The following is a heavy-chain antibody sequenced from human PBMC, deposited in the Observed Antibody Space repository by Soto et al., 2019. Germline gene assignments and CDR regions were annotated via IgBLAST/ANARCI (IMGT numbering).Heavy chain of an antibody. J-gene: IGHJ4*02. Sequence: SVKVSCKASGGTFSSYAISWVLQAPGQGLEWMGGIIPIFGTANYAQKFQGRVTITADESTSTAYMELSSLRSEDTAVYYCAVIYYDGSGYYSWGQGTLVTVSS. CDR2: IIPIFGTA. D-gene: IGHD3-22*01. CDR1: GGTFSSYA. CDR3: AVIYYDGSGYYS. V-gene: IGHV1-69*13.